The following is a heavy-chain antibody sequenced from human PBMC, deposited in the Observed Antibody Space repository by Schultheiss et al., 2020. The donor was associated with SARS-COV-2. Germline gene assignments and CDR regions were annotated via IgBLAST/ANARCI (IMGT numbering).Heavy chain of an antibody. J-gene: IGHJ4*02. CDR1: GFTFSNAW. V-gene: IGHV3-15*01. CDR3: TTEVLRFLEWLAY. CDR2: IKSKTDGGTT. Sequence: GGSLRLSCAASGFTFSNAWMSWVRQAPGKGLEWVGRIKSKTDGGTTDYAAPVKGRFTISRDDSKNTLYLQMNSLKTEDTAVYYCTTEVLRFLEWLAYWGQGTLVTVSS. D-gene: IGHD3-3*01.